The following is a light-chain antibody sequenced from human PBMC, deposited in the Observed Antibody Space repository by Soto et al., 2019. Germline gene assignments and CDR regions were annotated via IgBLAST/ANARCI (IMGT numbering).Light chain of an antibody. CDR3: QQHGSSPPIT. J-gene: IGKJ5*01. CDR1: QSVSSY. V-gene: IGKV3-11*01. CDR2: GAS. Sequence: EIVLTQSPATLSLSPGERATLSCRASQSVSSYLAWYQQKPGQAPRLLLYGASTRATGIPPTFSGSGSGTEFTLTISSLQSEDFAVYYCQQHGSSPPITFGQGTRLEIK.